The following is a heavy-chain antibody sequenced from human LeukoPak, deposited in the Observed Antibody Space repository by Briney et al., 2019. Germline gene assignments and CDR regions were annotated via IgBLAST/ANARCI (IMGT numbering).Heavy chain of an antibody. CDR1: GGTFSSYA. D-gene: IGHD5-18*01. V-gene: IGHV1-69*05. CDR3: ARSNQGGYSDRAFDI. CDR2: IIPIFGTA. J-gene: IGHJ3*02. Sequence: SVKVSCKASGGTFSSYAISWVRQAPGQGLEWMGGIIPIFGTANYAQKFQGRVTITTDESTSTAYMELSSLRSEDTAVYYCARSNQGGYSDRAFDIWGQGTMVTVSS.